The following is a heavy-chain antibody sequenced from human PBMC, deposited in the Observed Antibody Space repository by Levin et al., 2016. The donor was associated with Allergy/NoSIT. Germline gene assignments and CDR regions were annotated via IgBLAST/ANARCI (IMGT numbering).Heavy chain of an antibody. CDR3: ARVGAARPHYYYYMDV. Sequence: WIRQPPGKGLEWIGYIYYSGSTNYNPSLKSRVTISVDTSKNQFSLKLSSVTAADTAVYYCARVGAARPHYYYYMDVWGKGTTVTVSS. V-gene: IGHV4-59*01. D-gene: IGHD6-6*01. CDR2: IYYSGST. J-gene: IGHJ6*03.